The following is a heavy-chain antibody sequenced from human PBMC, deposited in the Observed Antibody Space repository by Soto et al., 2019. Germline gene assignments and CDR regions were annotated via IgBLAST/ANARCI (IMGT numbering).Heavy chain of an antibody. Sequence: SETLSLTCAVSGGSISSSNWWSWVRQPPGKGLEWIGEIYHSGSTNYNPSLKSRVTISVDKSKNQLSLKLSSVTAADTAVYYCARGLGIAAAGQINYYYYYGMDVWGQGTTVTVSS. CDR2: IYHSGST. V-gene: IGHV4-4*02. CDR1: GGSISSSNW. D-gene: IGHD6-13*01. CDR3: ARGLGIAAAGQINYYYYYGMDV. J-gene: IGHJ6*02.